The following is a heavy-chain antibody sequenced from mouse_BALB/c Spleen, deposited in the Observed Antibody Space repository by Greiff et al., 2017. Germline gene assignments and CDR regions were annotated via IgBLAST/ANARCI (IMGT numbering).Heavy chain of an antibody. CDR1: GFTFTDYY. Sequence: DVKLVESGGGLVQPGGSLRLSCATSGFTFTDYYMSWVRQPPGKALEWLGFIRNKANGYTTEYSASVKGRFTISRDNSQSILYLQMNTLRAEDSATSYCARDIRGYDGYYFAYWGQGTLVTVSA. J-gene: IGHJ3*01. V-gene: IGHV7-3*02. CDR3: ARDIRGYDGYYFAY. D-gene: IGHD2-3*01. CDR2: IRNKANGYTT.